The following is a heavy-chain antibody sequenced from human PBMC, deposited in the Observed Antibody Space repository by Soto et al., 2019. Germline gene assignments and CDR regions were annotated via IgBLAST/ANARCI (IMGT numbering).Heavy chain of an antibody. CDR2: IYSGGGT. D-gene: IGHD4-17*01. V-gene: IGHV3-66*01. Sequence: EVQLVESGGGLVQPGGSLRLSCAASGFTVSSNSMSWVRQAPGKGLEWVSVIYSGGGTFYADSVKGRFTISRDISKNTLYIQMNSLIAEDTAVYYCVRWGGYGDHAVVDSWGHATLVAVSS. CDR3: VRWGGYGDHAVVDS. CDR1: GFTVSSNS. J-gene: IGHJ5*01.